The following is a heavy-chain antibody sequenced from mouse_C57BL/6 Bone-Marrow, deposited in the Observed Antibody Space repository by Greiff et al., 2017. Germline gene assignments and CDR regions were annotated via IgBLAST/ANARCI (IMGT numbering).Heavy chain of an antibody. J-gene: IGHJ3*01. CDR2: INPSNGGT. CDR1: GYTFTSYW. D-gene: IGHD1-1*01. CDR3: ARRWLNYGSPFAY. Sequence: QVHVKQSGTELVKPGASVKLSCKASGYTFTSYWMHWVKQRPGQGLEWIGNINPSNGGTNYNEKFKSKATLTVDKSSSTAYMQLSSLTSEDSAVYYCARRWLNYGSPFAYWGQGTLVTVSA. V-gene: IGHV1-53*01.